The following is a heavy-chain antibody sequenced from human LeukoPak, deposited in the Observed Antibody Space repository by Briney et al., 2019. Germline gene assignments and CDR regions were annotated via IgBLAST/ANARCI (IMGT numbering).Heavy chain of an antibody. J-gene: IGHJ1*01. V-gene: IGHV1-8*03. CDR3: ARGGPQVGYFQH. CDR2: MNPNSGNT. CDR1: GYTFTSYD. Sequence: ASVKVSCKASGYTFTSYDINWVRQATGQGLEWMGWMNPNSGNTGYAQKFQGRVTITRNTSISTAYMELSSLRSEDTAVYYCARGGPQVGYFQHWGQGTLVTVSS.